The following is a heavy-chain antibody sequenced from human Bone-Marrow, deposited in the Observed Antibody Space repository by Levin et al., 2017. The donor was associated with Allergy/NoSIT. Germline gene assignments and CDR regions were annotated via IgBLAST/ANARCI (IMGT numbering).Heavy chain of an antibody. CDR1: GFTFSSYE. CDR3: ARGDRVVPAAPFPWFDP. J-gene: IGHJ5*02. D-gene: IGHD2-2*01. CDR2: ISSSGSTI. V-gene: IGHV3-48*03. Sequence: GGSLRLSCAASGFTFSSYEMNWVRQAPGKGLEWVSYISSSGSTIYYADSVKGRFTISRDNAKNSLYLQMNSLRAEDTAVYYCARGDRVVPAAPFPWFDPWGQGTLVTVSS.